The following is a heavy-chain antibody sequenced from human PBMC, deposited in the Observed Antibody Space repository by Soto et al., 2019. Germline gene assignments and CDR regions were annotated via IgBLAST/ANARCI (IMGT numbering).Heavy chain of an antibody. V-gene: IGHV4-31*03. J-gene: IGHJ6*02. CDR3: ARDYGDYLPYGMDV. Sequence: QVQLQESGPGLVKPSQTLSLTCTVSGGSISSGGYYWSWIRQHPGKVLEWIGYIYYSGSTYYNPSLKSRVTKSVDTSKNQFSLKLSSVTAADTAVYYCARDYGDYLPYGMDVWGQGTTVTVSS. D-gene: IGHD4-17*01. CDR2: IYYSGST. CDR1: GGSISSGGYY.